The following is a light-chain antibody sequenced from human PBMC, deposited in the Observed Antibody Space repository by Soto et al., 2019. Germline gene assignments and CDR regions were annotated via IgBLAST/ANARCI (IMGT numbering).Light chain of an antibody. CDR3: TSYTSNTTWV. CDR2: EVR. Sequence: QSALTQPAAVSGPPGQSITISCTGTSSDVGRYNYVSWYQQHPGKAPKLVIYEVRNRPSGISNRFSASKSSNTASLTISGLQAEDEADYYCTSYTSNTTWVFGGGTQLTVL. CDR1: SSDVGRYNY. V-gene: IGLV2-14*01. J-gene: IGLJ3*02.